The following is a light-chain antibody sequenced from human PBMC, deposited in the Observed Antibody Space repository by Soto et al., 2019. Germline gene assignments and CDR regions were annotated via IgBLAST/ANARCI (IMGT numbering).Light chain of an antibody. CDR2: DAS. CDR3: QQYNSYLYT. Sequence: DIQMTQSPSTLSASVGDRVTITCRASQSISSWLAWYQQKPGKAPKLLIYDASSLESGVPSRFSGSVSGTEFTLTISSLQPDDFATYNCQQYNSYLYTFGQGTKLEIK. J-gene: IGKJ2*01. V-gene: IGKV1-5*01. CDR1: QSISSW.